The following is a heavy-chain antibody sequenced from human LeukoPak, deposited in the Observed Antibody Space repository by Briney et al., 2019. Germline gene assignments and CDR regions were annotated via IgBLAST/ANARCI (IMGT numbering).Heavy chain of an antibody. D-gene: IGHD6-13*01. CDR3: ARGKSSSWYSPVGWFDP. Sequence: SVKVSCKASGGTFSSYAISWVGQAPGQGLEWMGRIIPILGIANYAQKFQGRVTITADKSTSTAYMELSSLRSEDTAVYYCARGKSSSWYSPVGWFDPWGQGTLVTVSS. J-gene: IGHJ5*02. V-gene: IGHV1-69*04. CDR2: IIPILGIA. CDR1: GGTFSSYA.